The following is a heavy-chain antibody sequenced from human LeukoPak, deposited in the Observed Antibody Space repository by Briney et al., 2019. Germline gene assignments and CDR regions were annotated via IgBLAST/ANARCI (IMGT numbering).Heavy chain of an antibody. CDR3: ARASIHDPDY. CDR1: GFTFANYW. Sequence: AGGSLRLSCAASGFTFANYWMSWVRQAPGKGLEWVANIKQDGSEKYSVDSVKGRFTISRDNAKNSLYLQMNSLRAEDTAVYYCARASIHDPDYWGQGTLVTVSS. J-gene: IGHJ4*02. D-gene: IGHD2-21*01. V-gene: IGHV3-7*01. CDR2: IKQDGSEK.